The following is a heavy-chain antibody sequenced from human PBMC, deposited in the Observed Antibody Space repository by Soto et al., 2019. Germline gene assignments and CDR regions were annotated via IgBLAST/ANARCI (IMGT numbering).Heavy chain of an antibody. J-gene: IGHJ4*02. CDR1: GFTFSSYA. V-gene: IGHV3-64*01. D-gene: IGHD2-2*01. CDR2: ISSNGGST. Sequence: EVQLVESGGGLVQPGGSLRLSCAASGFTFSSYAMHWVRQAPGKGLEYVSAISSNGGSTYYANSVKGRFTISRDNSKNTLYLQMGSLRAEDMDVYYCAREGYCSSTRCYSFDYWGQGTLVTVSS. CDR3: AREGYCSSTRCYSFDY.